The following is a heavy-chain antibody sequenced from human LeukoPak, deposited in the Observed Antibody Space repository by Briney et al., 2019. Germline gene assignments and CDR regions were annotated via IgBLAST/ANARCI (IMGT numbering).Heavy chain of an antibody. V-gene: IGHV3-15*01. CDR1: GFTFSNAW. Sequence: PGGSLRLSCAASGFTFSNAWMSWARQAPGKGLEWVGRIKTKIDGGTTDYAAPVKGRFTISRDDSKSIAYLQMNSLKTEDTAVYYCTRDSDIVVVVAATPAKSDAFDIWGQGTMVTVSS. D-gene: IGHD2-15*01. CDR2: IKTKIDGGTT. CDR3: TRDSDIVVVVAATPAKSDAFDI. J-gene: IGHJ3*02.